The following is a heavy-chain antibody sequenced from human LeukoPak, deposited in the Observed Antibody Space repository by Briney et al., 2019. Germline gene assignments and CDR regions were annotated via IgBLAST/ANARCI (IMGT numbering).Heavy chain of an antibody. J-gene: IGHJ4*02. CDR2: IYYSGST. D-gene: IGHD5-24*01. CDR3: ARGVRWLQLPYFDY. CDR1: GGSISSYH. V-gene: IGHV4-59*06. Sequence: SETLSLTCTVSGGSISSYHWSWIRQHPGKGLEWIGYIYYSGSTYYNPSLKSRVTISVDTSKNQFSLKLSSVTAADTAVYYCARGVRWLQLPYFDYWGQGTLVTVSS.